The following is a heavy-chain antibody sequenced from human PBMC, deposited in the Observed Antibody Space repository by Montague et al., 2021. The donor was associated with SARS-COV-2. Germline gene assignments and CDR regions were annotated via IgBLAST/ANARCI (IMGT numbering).Heavy chain of an antibody. CDR1: GFSLSTSGMC. CDR3: ARRTYDILTGYAYGMDV. Sequence: PALVKPTQTLTLTCTFSGFSLSTSGMCVSWIRQPPGKALEWLARIDWDDDKYYSTSLKTRLTISKDTSKNQVVLTMTNMDPVDTATYYCARRTYDILTGYAYGMDVWGKGTPVTVS. V-gene: IGHV2-70*11. J-gene: IGHJ6*04. D-gene: IGHD3-9*01. CDR2: IDWDDDK.